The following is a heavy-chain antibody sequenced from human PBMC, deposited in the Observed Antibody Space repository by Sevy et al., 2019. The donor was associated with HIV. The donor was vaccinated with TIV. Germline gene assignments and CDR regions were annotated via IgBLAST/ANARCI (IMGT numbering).Heavy chain of an antibody. D-gene: IGHD3-3*01. CDR3: AKDGEWSSRYYYYYMDV. V-gene: IGHV3-30*18. J-gene: IGHJ6*03. Sequence: GGSLRLSCAASGFTFSSYDMHWVRQAPGKGLEWVAVISYDGSNKYYADSVKGRFTISRDNSKNTLYLQMNSLRAEDTAVYYCAKDGEWSSRYYYYYMDVWGKGTTVTVSS. CDR2: ISYDGSNK. CDR1: GFTFSSYD.